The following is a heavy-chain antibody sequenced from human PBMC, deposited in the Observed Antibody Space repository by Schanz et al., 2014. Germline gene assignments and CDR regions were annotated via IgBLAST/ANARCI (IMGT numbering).Heavy chain of an antibody. D-gene: IGHD2-15*01. Sequence: VQLVESGGGLAQPGGSLRLSCAASGFTFSNYAMNWVRQAPGKGLKWVSGIRGSGGSTYYADSVKGRFTISRDNSKNTLYLRMNSLRAEDTAVYYCARDKGGLIPFDYWGQGTLVAVSS. CDR2: IRGSGGST. CDR3: ARDKGGLIPFDY. V-gene: IGHV3-23*04. CDR1: GFTFSNYA. J-gene: IGHJ4*02.